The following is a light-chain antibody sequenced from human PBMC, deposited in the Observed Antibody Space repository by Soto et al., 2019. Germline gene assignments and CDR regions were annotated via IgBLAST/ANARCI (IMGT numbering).Light chain of an antibody. CDR1: QGISND. CDR3: QQYNSYPWT. Sequence: IQLTQSPSSLSASVGDRVSITCRASQGISNDLGWYQHKPGKAPKLLIHGASSLQSGVPSRFSGSASGTEFTLTISSLQPEDFATYYCQQYNSYPWTFGHGTKVDIK. J-gene: IGKJ1*01. CDR2: GAS. V-gene: IGKV1-17*01.